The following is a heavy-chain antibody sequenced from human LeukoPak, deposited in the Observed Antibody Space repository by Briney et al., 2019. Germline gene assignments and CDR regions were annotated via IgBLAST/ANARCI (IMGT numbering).Heavy chain of an antibody. CDR3: ARALMGIASRRAFYY. Sequence: GGALRLSCAASGFTFDDYGMCWVRQAPGEGLEWGSGIKWNGVSTGYADSGNGRFTISRDNANNSLYLQMNSLRDEDTAVYYCARALMGIASRRAFYYWGQGTLVTVSS. J-gene: IGHJ4*02. V-gene: IGHV3-20*04. CDR1: GFTFDDYG. CDR2: IKWNGVST. D-gene: IGHD6-13*01.